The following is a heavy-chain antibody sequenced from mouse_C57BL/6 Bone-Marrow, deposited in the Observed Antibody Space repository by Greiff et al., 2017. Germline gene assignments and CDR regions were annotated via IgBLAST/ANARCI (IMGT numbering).Heavy chain of an antibody. V-gene: IGHV14-4*01. Sequence: EVQLQQSGAELVRPGASVKLSCTASGFNIKDDYMHWVKQRPEQGLEWIGWIDPENGDTEYASKFQGKATITADTSSNTAYLQLSSLTSEDTAVYYCTLYYGSSYYYYARDYWGQGTSVTVAS. CDR3: TLYYGSSYYYYARDY. J-gene: IGHJ4*01. D-gene: IGHD1-1*01. CDR1: GFNIKDDY. CDR2: IDPENGDT.